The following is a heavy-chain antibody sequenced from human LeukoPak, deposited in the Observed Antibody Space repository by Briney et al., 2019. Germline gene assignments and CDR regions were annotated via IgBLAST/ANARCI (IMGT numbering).Heavy chain of an antibody. V-gene: IGHV3-7*03. CDR2: IKQDGSEK. J-gene: IGHJ4*02. Sequence: GGSLRLSCAASTFTFSNYWMSWVRQAPGKGLEWVANIKQDGSEKYYVDSVKGRFTISRDNSKNTLYLQMNSLRAEDTAVYYCAKVVGDYSTCDYWGQGTLVTVSS. CDR1: TFTFSNYW. CDR3: AKVVGDYSTCDY. D-gene: IGHD4-11*01.